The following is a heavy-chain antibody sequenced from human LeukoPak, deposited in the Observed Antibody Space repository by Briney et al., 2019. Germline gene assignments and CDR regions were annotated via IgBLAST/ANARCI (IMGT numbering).Heavy chain of an antibody. CDR1: GLTFGRYW. J-gene: IGHJ4*02. V-gene: IGHV3-7*03. CDR3: VSRACTITACYVASWRCFDH. Sequence: GGSLRLSCEASGLTFGRYWLTWVRQAPGKGLEWVANINEVGSEKNYVDSVKGRFTISRDNAKSSLYLQMTNLRDDDTAVYHCVSRACTITACYVASWRCFDHWGQGTPVTVSS. CDR2: INEVGSEK. D-gene: IGHD2-2*01.